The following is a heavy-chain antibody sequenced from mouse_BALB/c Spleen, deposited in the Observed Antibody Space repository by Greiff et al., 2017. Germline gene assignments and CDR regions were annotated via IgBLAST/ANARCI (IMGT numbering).Heavy chain of an antibody. J-gene: IGHJ4*01. Sequence: QVQLQQSGAELVKPGASVKLSCKASGYTFTSYYMYWVKQRPGQGLEWIVEINPSNGGTNFNEKFKSKATLTVDKSSSTAYMQLSSLTSEDSAVYYCTRRGDGYYDAMDYWGQGTSVTVSS. V-gene: IGHV1S81*02. CDR1: GYTFTSYY. CDR3: TRRGDGYYDAMDY. CDR2: INPSNGGT. D-gene: IGHD2-3*01.